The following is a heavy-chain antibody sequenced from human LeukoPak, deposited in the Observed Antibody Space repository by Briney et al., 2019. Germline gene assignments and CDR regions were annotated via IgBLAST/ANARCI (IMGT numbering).Heavy chain of an antibody. CDR1: GFTFTTHN. J-gene: IGHJ4*02. CDR2: ISGGGDAI. V-gene: IGHV3-48*01. Sequence: GGSLRLSCAASGFTFTTHNMNWVRQAPGKGLEWVSYISGGGDAIFYADSVQGRFTISRDNAKNSVYLQMNSLRAEDTAVYYCASRTPYYDFWSGYSGGWYYFDYWGQGTLVTVSS. CDR3: ASRTPYYDFWSGYSGGWYYFDY. D-gene: IGHD3-3*01.